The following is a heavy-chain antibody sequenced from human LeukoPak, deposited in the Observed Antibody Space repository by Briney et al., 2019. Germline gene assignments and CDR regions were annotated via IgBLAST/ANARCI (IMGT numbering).Heavy chain of an antibody. V-gene: IGHV3-7*01. CDR2: INQDGSQK. J-gene: IGHJ6*02. CDR1: GFTFSNYW. D-gene: IGHD2/OR15-2a*01. CDR3: ARDPGNYYGMDV. Sequence: GGSLRLSCAASGFTFSNYWMSWVRQAPGKGLEWVANINQDGSQKYYVDSVKGRFTVSRDNAKNSLYLQMNSLRAEDTAVYYCARDPGNYYGMDVWGQGTTVTVSS.